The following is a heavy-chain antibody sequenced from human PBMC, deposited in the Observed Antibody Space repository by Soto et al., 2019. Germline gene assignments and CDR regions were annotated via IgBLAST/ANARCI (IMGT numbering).Heavy chain of an antibody. CDR3: ARSPRNWGFDY. V-gene: IGHV4-30-2*01. CDR2: IYHSGSP. J-gene: IGHJ4*02. CDR1: GGSISSGGYS. D-gene: IGHD7-27*01. Sequence: SETLSLTCAVSGGSISSGGYSWSWIRQPPGKGLEWIGYIYHSGSPYYNPSLKSRVTISVDRSKNQFSLKLSSVTAADTAVYFCARSPRNWGFDYWGQGTLVTVSS.